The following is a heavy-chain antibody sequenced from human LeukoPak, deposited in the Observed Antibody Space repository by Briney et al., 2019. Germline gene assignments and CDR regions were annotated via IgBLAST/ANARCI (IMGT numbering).Heavy chain of an antibody. D-gene: IGHD3-22*01. CDR3: ARGSRGSAAVVAPRSFDI. CDR1: GFTFSSIH. J-gene: IGHJ3*02. V-gene: IGHV3-53*01. CDR2: TYTGGNS. Sequence: GGSLRLSCAASGFTFSSIHMVWVRQAPGKGLEWVSVTYTGGNSYYADSVKGRFIISRDISKNTLYLQMNSLRAEDSALYYCARGSRGSAAVVAPRSFDIWGQGTMVTVSS.